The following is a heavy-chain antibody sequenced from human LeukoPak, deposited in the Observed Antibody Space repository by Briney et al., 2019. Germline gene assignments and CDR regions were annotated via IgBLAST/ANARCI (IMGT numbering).Heavy chain of an antibody. D-gene: IGHD5-24*01. CDR3: ARIEMATRYFDY. V-gene: IGHV4-59*01. CDR2: IYYSGST. CDR1: GGSISSYY. J-gene: IGHJ4*02. Sequence: PSETLSLTCTVSGGSISSYYGSWLRQPPGEGVEGIGYIYYSGSTNYNPSLKSRVTISVDTSKNQFSLKLSSVTAADTAVYYCARIEMATRYFDYWGQGTLVTVSS.